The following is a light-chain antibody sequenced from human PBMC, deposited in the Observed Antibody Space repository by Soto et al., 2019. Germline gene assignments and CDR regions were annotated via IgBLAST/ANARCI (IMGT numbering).Light chain of an antibody. CDR3: CSYAGSYTLPYV. CDR1: SSDVGGYNY. CDR2: DVY. Sequence: QSVLTQPRSVSGSPGQSVTISCTGTSSDVGGYNYVSWYQQHPGKAPKLMIYDVYKRHTGVPDRFSGSKSGNTASLTISGLQAEDEADYYCCSYAGSYTLPYVFGSGTKLTVL. V-gene: IGLV2-11*01. J-gene: IGLJ1*01.